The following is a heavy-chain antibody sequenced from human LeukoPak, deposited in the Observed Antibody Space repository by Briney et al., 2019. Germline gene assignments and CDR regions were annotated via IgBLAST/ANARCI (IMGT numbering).Heavy chain of an antibody. CDR1: GGSISSGDYY. Sequence: SQTLSLTCTVPGGSISSGDYYWSWIRQPPGKGLEWIGYIYYSGSTYYNPSLKSRVTISVDTSKNQFSLKLSSVTAADTAVYYCARNGIAAADYYYMDVWGKGTTVTVSS. V-gene: IGHV4-30-4*08. CDR2: IYYSGST. J-gene: IGHJ6*03. CDR3: ARNGIAAADYYYMDV. D-gene: IGHD6-13*01.